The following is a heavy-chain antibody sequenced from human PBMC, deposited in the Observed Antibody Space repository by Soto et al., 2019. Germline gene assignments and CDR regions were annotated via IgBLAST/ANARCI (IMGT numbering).Heavy chain of an antibody. J-gene: IGHJ3*02. D-gene: IGHD3-22*01. CDR3: ARGGWTMIVVVPDAFDI. Sequence: PSETLSLTCTVSGGSISSGGYYWSWIRQHPGKGLEWIGYIYYSGSTYYNPSLRSRVTISVDTSKNQFSLKLSSVTAADTAVYYCARGGWTMIVVVPDAFDIWGQGTIVTVSS. CDR1: GGSISSGGYY. CDR2: IYYSGST. V-gene: IGHV4-31*03.